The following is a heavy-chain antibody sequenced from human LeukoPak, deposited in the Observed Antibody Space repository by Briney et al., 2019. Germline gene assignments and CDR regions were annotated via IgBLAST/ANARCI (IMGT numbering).Heavy chain of an antibody. J-gene: IGHJ4*02. V-gene: IGHV3-74*01. CDR2: INSDGSWT. CDR3: VSFYETY. CDR1: GFTFSSYS. Sequence: GGSLRLSCAASGFTFSSYSMNWVRQVPGKGLVWVSHINSDGSWTSYADSVKGRFTISKDNAKNTVYLQMNSLRAEDTAVYYCVSFYETYWGRGTLVTVSS. D-gene: IGHD2/OR15-2a*01.